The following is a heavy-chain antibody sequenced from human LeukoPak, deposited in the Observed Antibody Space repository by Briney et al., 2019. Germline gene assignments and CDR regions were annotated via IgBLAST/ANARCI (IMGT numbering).Heavy chain of an antibody. V-gene: IGHV1-2*02. J-gene: IGHJ6*02. D-gene: IGHD3-9*01. CDR2: INPNSGGT. CDR3: ARTGYYYYYGMDV. Sequence: ASLQVSCLPSGYTFTGYYMHWVRPAPGQGLKWMGWINPNSGGTNYAQKFQGRVTMTRDTSISTAYMELSRLRSDDTAVYYCARTGYYYYYGMDVWGQGTTVTVSS. CDR1: GYTFTGYY.